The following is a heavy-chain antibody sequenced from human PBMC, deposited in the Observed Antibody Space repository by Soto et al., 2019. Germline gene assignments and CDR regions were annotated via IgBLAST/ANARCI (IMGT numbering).Heavy chain of an antibody. V-gene: IGHV4-39*01. CDR3: ARQTIWFGELYNYYYYYGMDV. D-gene: IGHD3-10*01. CDR1: GSSISSSSYY. J-gene: IGHJ6*02. Sequence: SETLSLTCTVSGSSISSSSYYWGWIRQPPGKGLEWIGSIYYSGSTYYNPSLKSRVTISVDTSKNQFSLKLSSVTAADTAVYYCARQTIWFGELYNYYYYYGMDVWGQGTTVT. CDR2: IYYSGST.